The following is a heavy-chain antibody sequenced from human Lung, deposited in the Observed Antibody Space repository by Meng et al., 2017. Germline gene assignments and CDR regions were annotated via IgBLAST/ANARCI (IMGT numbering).Heavy chain of an antibody. D-gene: IGHD4-11*01. CDR3: ARGPTTMAHDFDY. CDR2: INHSGST. V-gene: IGHV4-34*01. Sequence: QVPRQQLGPGLLKPSGPLSPTCVVSCWSFSDSYWSWIRQPPGKGLEWIGEINHSGSTNYNPSLESRATISVDTSQNNLSLKLSSVTAADSAVYYCARGPTTMAHDFDYWGQGTLVTVSS. J-gene: IGHJ4*02. CDR1: CWSFSDSY.